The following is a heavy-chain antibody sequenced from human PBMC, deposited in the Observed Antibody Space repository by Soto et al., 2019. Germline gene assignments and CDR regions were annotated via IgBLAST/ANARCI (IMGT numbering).Heavy chain of an antibody. D-gene: IGHD5-12*01. V-gene: IGHV2-26*01. CDR2: IFSNDEK. CDR3: ARMTSMDSGYALQAIDI. Sequence: QVTLKEPGPVLVNPTETLTLTCTVSGFSLSNARMGVSWIRQSPGKALEWLAHIFSNDEKSYSTSLKSRLTISKDTSKSQVVLTMTNMDPVDTATYYCARMTSMDSGYALQAIDIWGQGTMVTVSS. J-gene: IGHJ3*02. CDR1: GFSLSNARMG.